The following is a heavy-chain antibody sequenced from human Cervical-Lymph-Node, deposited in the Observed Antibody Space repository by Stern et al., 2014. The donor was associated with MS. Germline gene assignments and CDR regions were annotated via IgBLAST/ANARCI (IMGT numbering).Heavy chain of an antibody. Sequence: QLQLQESGSGLVKPSQTLSLTCAVSGGSISSGGYSWSWIRPPPGKGLEWIGYIYHSGGPSYNPSLKIRVTISVASSKTQFSLKLSSVTAADTAVYYCARSSVTTPNAFDIWGQGTMVTVSS. CDR1: GGSISSGGYS. V-gene: IGHV4-30-2*01. CDR2: IYHSGGP. J-gene: IGHJ3*02. D-gene: IGHD4-17*01. CDR3: ARSSVTTPNAFDI.